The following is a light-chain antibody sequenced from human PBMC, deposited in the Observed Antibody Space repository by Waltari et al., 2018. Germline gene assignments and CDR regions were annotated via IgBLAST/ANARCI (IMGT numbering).Light chain of an antibody. V-gene: IGKV1-9*01. CDR3: QQLKTFPPT. CDR1: QDISNY. Sequence: IHLSQSPSSLSASVGDRVIITCRASQDISNYLAWYQQKPGKAPKLLIYATSTLQSGVPSRFSGSGSGTDFTLTISRLQPEDSATYYCQQLKTFPPTFGQGTKLEIK. J-gene: IGKJ2*01. CDR2: ATS.